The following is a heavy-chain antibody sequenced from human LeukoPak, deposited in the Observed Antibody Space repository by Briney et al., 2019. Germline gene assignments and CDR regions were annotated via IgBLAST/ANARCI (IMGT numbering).Heavy chain of an antibody. D-gene: IGHD3-22*01. J-gene: IGHJ4*02. CDR1: GFTFSSYG. Sequence: GRSLRLSCAASGFTFSSYGMHWVRQAPGKGLEWVAVIWYDGSNKYYADSVKGRFTISRDNSKNTLYLQMNSLRAEDTAVYYCARDDSPYDSCGYQPPFDYWGQGTLVTVSS. CDR2: IWYDGSNK. V-gene: IGHV3-33*01. CDR3: ARDDSPYDSCGYQPPFDY.